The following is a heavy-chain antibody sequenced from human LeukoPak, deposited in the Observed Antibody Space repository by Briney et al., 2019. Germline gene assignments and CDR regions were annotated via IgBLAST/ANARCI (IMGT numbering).Heavy chain of an antibody. CDR3: ARDLVAVAPGGVFDY. D-gene: IGHD6-19*01. CDR1: GGSISSYY. V-gene: IGHV4-4*07. CDR2: IYTSGST. Sequence: SETLSLTCTVSGGSISSYYWSWIRQPAGKGLEWIGRIYTSGSTNYNPSLKSRVTISIDTSKNQFSLKLSSVTAADTAVYYCARDLVAVAPGGVFDYWGQGTLVTVSS. J-gene: IGHJ4*02.